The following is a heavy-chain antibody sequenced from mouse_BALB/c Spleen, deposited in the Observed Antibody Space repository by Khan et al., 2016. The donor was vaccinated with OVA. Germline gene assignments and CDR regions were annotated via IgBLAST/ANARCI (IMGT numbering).Heavy chain of an antibody. D-gene: IGHD1-1*02. V-gene: IGHV1S137*01. J-gene: IGHJ3*01. CDR2: VSTNYGDA. CDR1: GYTFTDFP. Sequence: QVQLQQPGAELVRPGVSLKISCKGSGYTFTDFPMHWVKQSHAKNLEWIGVVSTNYGDATYNQKFTGKATMTVDKSSSAAYMELARLTSEDSAIXFRAGGGGGDRFAYWGQGTLVTVSA. CDR3: AGGGGGDRFAY.